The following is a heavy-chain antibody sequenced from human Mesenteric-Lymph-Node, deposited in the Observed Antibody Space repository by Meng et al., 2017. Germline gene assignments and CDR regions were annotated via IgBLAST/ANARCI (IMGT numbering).Heavy chain of an antibody. CDR2: IYHSGST. Sequence: VPGRVEPSGTLSLTWAVSGGSISSSNWWSWVRPPPGKGLEWIGEIYHSGSTNYNPSLKSRVTISVDKSKNQFSLKLSSVTAADTAVYYCASSMVRGVTAGWGQGTLVTVSS. V-gene: IGHV4-4*02. CDR3: ASSMVRGVTAG. J-gene: IGHJ4*02. D-gene: IGHD3-10*01. CDR1: GGSISSSNW.